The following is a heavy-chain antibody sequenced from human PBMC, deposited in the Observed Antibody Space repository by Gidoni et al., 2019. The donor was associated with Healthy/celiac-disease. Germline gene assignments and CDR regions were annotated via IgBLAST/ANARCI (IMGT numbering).Heavy chain of an antibody. CDR3: TTPKTYAPGDFDY. J-gene: IGHJ4*02. V-gene: IGHV3-15*01. CDR1: GFTFSNAW. D-gene: IGHD2-2*01. Sequence: EVQLVESGGGLVKPGGSLRLSCAASGFTFSNAWMSWVRQAPGKGLEWVGRIKSKTDGGTTDYAAPVKGRFTISRDDSKNTLYLQMNSLKTEDTAVYYCTTPKTYAPGDFDYWGQGTLVTVSS. CDR2: IKSKTDGGTT.